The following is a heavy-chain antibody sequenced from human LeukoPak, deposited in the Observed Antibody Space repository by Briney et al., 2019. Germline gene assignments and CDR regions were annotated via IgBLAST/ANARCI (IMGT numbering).Heavy chain of an antibody. CDR2: ISSSGSTI. CDR1: GFTFSDYY. D-gene: IGHD6-19*01. J-gene: IGHJ6*02. CDR3: AREAVAGTIDGNYYYGMDV. V-gene: IGHV3-11*01. Sequence: GGSLRLSCAASGFTFSDYYMSWIRQAPGKGLEWVSYISSSGSTIYYADSVKGRFTISRDNAKNSLYLQMNSLRAEDTAVYYCAREAVAGTIDGNYYYGMDVWGQGTTVTVSS.